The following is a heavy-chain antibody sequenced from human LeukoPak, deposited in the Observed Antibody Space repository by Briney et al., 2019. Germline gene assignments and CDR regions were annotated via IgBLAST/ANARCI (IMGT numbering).Heavy chain of an antibody. Sequence: GGSLRLSCAASGFTFSSYGMHWVRQAPGKGLEWVAFIRYDGSNKYYADSVKGRFTISRDNSKDTLYLQMNSLRAEDTAVYYCAREGYYYDSSGYYQRGLTFDIWGQGTMVTVSS. CDR1: GFTFSSYG. CDR2: IRYDGSNK. J-gene: IGHJ3*02. CDR3: AREGYYYDSSGYYQRGLTFDI. V-gene: IGHV3-30*02. D-gene: IGHD3-22*01.